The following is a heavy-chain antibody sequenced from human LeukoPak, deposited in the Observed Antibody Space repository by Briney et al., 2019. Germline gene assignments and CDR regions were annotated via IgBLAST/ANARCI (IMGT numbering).Heavy chain of an antibody. J-gene: IGHJ3*01. CDR3: ARRGDAWEILYSFDV. CDR2: IYYDGST. V-gene: IGHV4-39*01. D-gene: IGHD2-15*01. Sequence: SETLSLTCTVSGASLARDMYHWGWVRQSPGKGLEWLGTIYYDGSTFYSPSFKSRVTISINASKKQLSLNLASVAAADTAVYYCARRGDAWEILYSFDVWGQGTAVIVSS. CDR1: GASLARDMYH.